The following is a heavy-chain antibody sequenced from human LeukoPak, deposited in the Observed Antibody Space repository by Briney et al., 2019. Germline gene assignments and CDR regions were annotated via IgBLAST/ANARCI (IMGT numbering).Heavy chain of an antibody. D-gene: IGHD6-19*01. CDR3: AKLVAGQAHFDY. CDR1: GFSFSDYD. V-gene: IGHV3-23*01. Sequence: PGGSLSLSCAASGFSFSDYDMSWVRQAPGKGLEWVSAISGSGGSTYYADSVKGRFTISRDNSKNTLYLQMNSLRAEDTAVYYCAKLVAGQAHFDYWGQGTLVTVSS. CDR2: ISGSGGST. J-gene: IGHJ4*02.